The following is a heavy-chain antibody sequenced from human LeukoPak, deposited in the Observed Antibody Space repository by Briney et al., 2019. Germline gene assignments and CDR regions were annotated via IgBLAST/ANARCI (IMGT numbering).Heavy chain of an antibody. D-gene: IGHD3-9*01. V-gene: IGHV3-7*01. CDR3: ARTYYDILTGYNPYFDY. J-gene: IGHJ4*02. CDR2: IREDGGHT. Sequence: GGSLRLSCVTSGFTFTNHWMSWVRQAPGKGLEWVANIREDGGHTNYVDSVKGRFTISRDNAKNSLFLQMDGLRVDGTAVYYCARTYYDILTGYNPYFDYWGQGILVTVSS. CDR1: GFTFTNHW.